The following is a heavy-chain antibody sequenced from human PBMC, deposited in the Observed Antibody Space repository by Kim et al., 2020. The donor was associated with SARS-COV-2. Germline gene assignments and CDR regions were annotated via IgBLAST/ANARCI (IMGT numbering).Heavy chain of an antibody. V-gene: IGHV4-34*01. CDR2: INHSGST. CDR3: ARDRASGYGMEV. CDR1: GGSFSGYY. Sequence: SETLSLTCAVYGGSFSGYYWSWIRQPPGKGLEWIGEINHSGSTNYNPSLKSRVTISVDTSKNQFSLKLSSVTAADTAVYYCARDRASGYGMEVWGQGTTVTVSS. J-gene: IGHJ6*02.